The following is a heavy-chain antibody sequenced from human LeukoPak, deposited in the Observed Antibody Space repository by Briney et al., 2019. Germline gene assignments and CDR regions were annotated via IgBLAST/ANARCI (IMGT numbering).Heavy chain of an antibody. CDR1: GGSFSGSY. CDR2: INHSGST. CDR3: ARHSKYDVLTGYYHEEDDY. J-gene: IGHJ4*02. V-gene: IGHV4-34*01. Sequence: PSETLSLTCAVYGGSFSGSYWTWIRQPPGKGLEWIGEINHSGSTNYNPSLKSRVTISVDTSKNQFSLKLSSVTAADTAVYYCARHSKYDVLTGYYHEEDDYWGQGTLVTVSS. D-gene: IGHD3-9*01.